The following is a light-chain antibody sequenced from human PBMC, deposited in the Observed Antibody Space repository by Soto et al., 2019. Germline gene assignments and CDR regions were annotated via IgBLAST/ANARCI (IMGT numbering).Light chain of an antibody. CDR3: QQYYSYSWT. CDR2: AAS. J-gene: IGKJ1*01. Sequence: AIRMTQSPYSLSASTGDRVTITCRASQGISSYLAWYQQKPGKAPKLLIYAASTLQSGVPSRFSGSGSGTDFTLTISCLQSEDFATYYCQQYYSYSWTFGQGTKVDIK. CDR1: QGISSY. V-gene: IGKV1-8*01.